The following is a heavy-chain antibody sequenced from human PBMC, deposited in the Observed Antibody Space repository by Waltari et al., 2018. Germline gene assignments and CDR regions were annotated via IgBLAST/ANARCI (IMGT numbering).Heavy chain of an antibody. D-gene: IGHD2-15*01. CDR3: ARDRGRGIYLDS. V-gene: IGHV4-4*02. CDR1: GDSMSSGDW. Sequence: QMQLQESGPGLVKPSGTLSFTCTISGDSMSSGDWWSWVRQSPEKGLEWIGQIQRSVRPHYNPSYESRVSISIDTSNNQVSLNVSSTTAAHTAVYYCARDRGRGIYLDSWGRGTLVTVSA. CDR2: IQRSVRP. J-gene: IGHJ4*02.